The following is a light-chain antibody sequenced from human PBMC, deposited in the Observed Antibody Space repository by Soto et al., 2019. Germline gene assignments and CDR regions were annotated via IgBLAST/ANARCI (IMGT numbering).Light chain of an antibody. J-gene: IGKJ1*01. CDR3: QQYNNWPPLT. V-gene: IGKV3-15*01. Sequence: EIVMTQSPATLSVSPGERATLSCRASQSVSSNLAWYQQKPGQAPRLLIYDASTRATGIPARFSGSGSGTEFTLTISSLQSEDFAVYYCQQYNNWPPLTFGKGTKVESK. CDR1: QSVSSN. CDR2: DAS.